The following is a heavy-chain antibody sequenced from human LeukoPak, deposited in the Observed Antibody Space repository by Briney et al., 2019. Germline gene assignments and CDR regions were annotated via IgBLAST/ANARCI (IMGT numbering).Heavy chain of an antibody. Sequence: GASLKISFKGSGYSFSSNWIGWVRQMPGKGLEWMGIIYPGDSDTRYSPSFQGQVTISADKSISTAYLQWSSLKASDTAMYYCARPPTTRDAFDIWGQGTMVTVSS. D-gene: IGHD4-17*01. J-gene: IGHJ3*02. CDR2: IYPGDSDT. V-gene: IGHV5-51*01. CDR1: GYSFSSNW. CDR3: ARPPTTRDAFDI.